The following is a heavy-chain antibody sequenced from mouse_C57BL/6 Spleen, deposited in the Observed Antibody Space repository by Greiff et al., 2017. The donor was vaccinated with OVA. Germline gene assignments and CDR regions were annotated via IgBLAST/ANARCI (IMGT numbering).Heavy chain of an antibody. Sequence: GGGLVQPKGSLKLSCAASGFSFNTYAMNWVRQAPGKGLEWVARIRSKSNNYATYYADSVKDRFTISRDDSESMLYLQMNNLKTEDTAMYYCVGYYGAMDYWGQGTSVTVSS. CDR3: VGYYGAMDY. CDR1: GFSFNTYA. CDR2: IRSKSNNYAT. D-gene: IGHD1-1*02. J-gene: IGHJ4*01. V-gene: IGHV10-1*01.